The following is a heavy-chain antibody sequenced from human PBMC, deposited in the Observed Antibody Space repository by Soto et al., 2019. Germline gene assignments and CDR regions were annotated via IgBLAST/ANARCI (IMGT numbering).Heavy chain of an antibody. CDR2: IIPILGIA. CDR3: ARDLIISVGATRPFDY. V-gene: IGHV1-69*04. J-gene: IGHJ4*02. D-gene: IGHD1-26*01. CDR1: GGTFSSYT. Sequence: SVKVSCKASGGTFSSYTISWVRQAPGQGLEWMGRIIPILGIANYAQKFQGRVTITADKSTSTAYMELSSLRSEDTAVYYCARDLIISVGATRPFDYWGQGTLVTSPQ.